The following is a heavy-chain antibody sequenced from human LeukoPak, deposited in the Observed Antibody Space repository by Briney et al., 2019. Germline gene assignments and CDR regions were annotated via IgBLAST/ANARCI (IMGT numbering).Heavy chain of an antibody. J-gene: IGHJ4*02. D-gene: IGHD6-19*01. V-gene: IGHV4-39*07. Sequence: PSETLSLTCTVSGGSISSSSYYWGWIRQPPGKGLEWIGSIYYSGSTYYNPSLKSRVTISVDTSKNQFSLKLSSVTAADTAVYYCARGDYSSGWTFDYWGQGTLVTVSS. CDR3: ARGDYSSGWTFDY. CDR2: IYYSGST. CDR1: GGSISSSSYY.